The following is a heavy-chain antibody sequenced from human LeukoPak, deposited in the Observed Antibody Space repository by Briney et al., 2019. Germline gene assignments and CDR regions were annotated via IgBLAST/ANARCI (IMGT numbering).Heavy chain of an antibody. CDR1: GGSISSYY. CDR3: ARGAARPPFRFDP. CDR2: IYYSGST. Sequence: SETLSLTCTVSGGSISSYYWSWIRQPPGKGLEWIGYIYYSGSTNYNPSLKSRVTISVDTSKDQFSLKLSSVTAADTAVFYCARGAARPPFRFDPWGQGILVTVSS. D-gene: IGHD6-6*01. J-gene: IGHJ5*02. V-gene: IGHV4-59*08.